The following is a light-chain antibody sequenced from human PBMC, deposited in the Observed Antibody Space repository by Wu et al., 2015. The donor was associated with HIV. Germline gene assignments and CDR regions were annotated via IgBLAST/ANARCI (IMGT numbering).Light chain of an antibody. Sequence: DIQMTQSPASLSASVGDRVTITCRASESITKDLNWYQQRPANAPKVLIYAASTLKSGVSPRFSGSGSGSDFTLTINNLQPEDIGTYYCQQSYSIPRTFGRGTKVEI. J-gene: IGKJ1*01. CDR1: ESITKD. V-gene: IGKV1-39*01. CDR3: QQSYSIPRT. CDR2: AAS.